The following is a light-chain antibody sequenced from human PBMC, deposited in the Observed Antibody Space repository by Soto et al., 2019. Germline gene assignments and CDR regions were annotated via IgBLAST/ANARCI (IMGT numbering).Light chain of an antibody. Sequence: DIQMTQSPSPLSASVGDRVTITFRASQSINSWLAWYQQKPGKAPKLLIYAASSLESGVPSRFSGSGSVTDFTLTISSLQPDDFATYYCQQYNSYSWTFGQGTKVEIK. CDR1: QSINSW. J-gene: IGKJ1*01. CDR2: AAS. V-gene: IGKV1-5*03. CDR3: QQYNSYSWT.